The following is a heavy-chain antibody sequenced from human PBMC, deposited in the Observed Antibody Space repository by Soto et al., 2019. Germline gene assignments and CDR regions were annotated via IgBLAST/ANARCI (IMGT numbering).Heavy chain of an antibody. CDR3: VREGRGSFDF. CDR2: IGGRGNSA. Sequence: GGSLRLSCAASGLIFTNYAMNWVRQAPGKGLEWVSVIGGRGNSAYYADSVQGRFTISRDNSKNTLSLQMSSLTADDTAIYYCVREGRGSFDFWGRGTMVTVPS. J-gene: IGHJ3*01. D-gene: IGHD5-12*01. CDR1: GLIFTNYA. V-gene: IGHV3-23*01.